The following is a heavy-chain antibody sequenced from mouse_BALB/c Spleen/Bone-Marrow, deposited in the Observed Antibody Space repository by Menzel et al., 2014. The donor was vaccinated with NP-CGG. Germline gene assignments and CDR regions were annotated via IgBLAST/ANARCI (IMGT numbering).Heavy chain of an antibody. CDR3: ARHHRYAYYFDY. J-gene: IGHJ2*01. V-gene: IGHV1S130*01. CDR1: GYTFTNSW. D-gene: IGHD2-14*01. Sequence: QVQLKESGSVLVRPGASVKLSCKASGYTFTNSWIHWAKQRPGQGLEWIGEIHPNSGNTNYNEKFKGKATLTVDTSSSTDYVDLSSLTSEDSEVYCCARHHRYAYYFDYWGQGTTLTVSS. CDR2: IHPNSGNT.